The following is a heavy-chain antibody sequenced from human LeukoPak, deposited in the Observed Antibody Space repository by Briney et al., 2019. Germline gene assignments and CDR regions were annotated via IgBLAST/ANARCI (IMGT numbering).Heavy chain of an antibody. CDR2: ILVGSGNT. CDR1: GFTFTSTA. J-gene: IGHJ4*02. V-gene: IGHV1-58*01. CDR3: VKIHDTNGGFPYHFDS. D-gene: IGHD2-8*01. Sequence: GTSVTVSCKASGFTFTSTAVQWVRQARGQRLEWIGWILVGSGNTNYAQMFQERVTLTWDVSTSTAYMVLSSLRSEDTAIYYCVKIHDTNGGFPYHFDSWGQGTLVTVSS.